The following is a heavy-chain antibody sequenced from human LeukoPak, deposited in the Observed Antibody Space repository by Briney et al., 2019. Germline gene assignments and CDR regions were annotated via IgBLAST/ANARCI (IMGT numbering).Heavy chain of an antibody. D-gene: IGHD1-26*01. CDR1: GFTVDSNY. CDR2: IYTGGNT. J-gene: IGHJ3*02. Sequence: GGSLRLSCAASGFTVDSNYLSWVRQAPGKGLEWVSTIYTGGNTYYADSVKGRFTISRDNSKNTLYLQMNSLRTEDTAVYYCAREVGADAFDIWGQGTMVTVSS. CDR3: AREVGADAFDI. V-gene: IGHV3-53*05.